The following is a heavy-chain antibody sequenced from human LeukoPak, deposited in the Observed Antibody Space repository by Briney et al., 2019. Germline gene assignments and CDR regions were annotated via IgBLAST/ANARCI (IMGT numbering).Heavy chain of an antibody. CDR2: ISGSGGST. V-gene: IGHV3-23*01. CDR1: GFTFNNYA. CDR3: ARGGFGPSDALDI. Sequence: GGSLRLSCAASGFTFNNYAMSWVRQAPGKGLEWVSAISGSGGSTYYADSVKGRFTISRDNSENKLFLQMNSLRAEDTAVYYCARGGFGPSDALDIWGQGTMVTVSS. J-gene: IGHJ3*02. D-gene: IGHD3-10*01.